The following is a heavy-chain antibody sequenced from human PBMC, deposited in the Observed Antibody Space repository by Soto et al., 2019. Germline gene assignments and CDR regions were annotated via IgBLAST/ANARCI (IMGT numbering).Heavy chain of an antibody. Sequence: GGSLRLTCAASGFTFSSYGIHWVRQAPGKGLEWVAVIWYDGINKYYADSVKGRLTISRDNSKNTLYLQMNSLRAEDTAVYYFAREEAYYDSSRYYTLAEYFQHWGQGTLVPVCS. CDR2: IWYDGINK. J-gene: IGHJ1*01. V-gene: IGHV3-33*01. CDR3: AREEAYYDSSRYYTLAEYFQH. CDR1: GFTFSSYG. D-gene: IGHD3-22*01.